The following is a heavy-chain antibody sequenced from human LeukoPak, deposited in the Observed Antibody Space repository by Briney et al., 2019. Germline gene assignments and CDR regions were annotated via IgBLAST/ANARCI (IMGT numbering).Heavy chain of an antibody. CDR2: ISSSSSSYI. D-gene: IGHD5-24*01. CDR1: GFTFSSYS. CDR3: ARDLELAYFDY. Sequence: GGSLRLSCAASGFTFSSYSMNWVRQAPGKGLEWVSSISSSSSSYIYYADSVKGRFTISRDNAKNSLYLQMNSLRAEDTAVYYCARDLELAYFDYWGQGTLVTVSS. V-gene: IGHV3-21*01. J-gene: IGHJ4*02.